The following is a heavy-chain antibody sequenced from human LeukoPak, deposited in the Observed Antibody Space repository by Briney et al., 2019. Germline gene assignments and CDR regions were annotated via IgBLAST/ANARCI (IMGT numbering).Heavy chain of an antibody. CDR1: GFTVSSNY. Sequence: GGSLRLSCAASGFTVSSNYMSWVRQAPGKGLEWVSVIYSGGSTYYADSVKGRFTISRDNSKNTLYLQMNSLRAEDTAVYYCARDGVGRYCSSTSCSMDVWGQGTTVTVSS. D-gene: IGHD2-2*01. CDR2: IYSGGST. CDR3: ARDGVGRYCSSTSCSMDV. V-gene: IGHV3-66*01. J-gene: IGHJ6*02.